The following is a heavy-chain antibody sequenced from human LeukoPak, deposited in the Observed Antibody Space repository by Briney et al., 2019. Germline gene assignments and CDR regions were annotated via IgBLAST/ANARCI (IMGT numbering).Heavy chain of an antibody. Sequence: GGSLRLSCAASGFTLSSYSMNWVRQAPGKGLEWVSYISTSSSTIYYADSVRGRFTISRDNAKNSLFLQMNSLRAEDTAVYYCARAQYCSGGSCYRVLHAFDIWGQGTMVTVSS. V-gene: IGHV3-48*04. CDR1: GFTLSSYS. CDR2: ISTSSSTI. D-gene: IGHD2-15*01. J-gene: IGHJ3*02. CDR3: ARAQYCSGGSCYRVLHAFDI.